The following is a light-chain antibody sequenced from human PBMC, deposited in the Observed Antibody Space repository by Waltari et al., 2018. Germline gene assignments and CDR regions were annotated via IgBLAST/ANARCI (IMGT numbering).Light chain of an antibody. CDR1: QSVSSN. CDR2: GAA. V-gene: IGKV3-15*01. CDR3: QQYNNWPRT. J-gene: IGKJ1*01. Sequence: EIVMTQSPATLSVFPGERATPPCRASQSVSSNLAWYQQKPGQAPRLFIFGAATRATGIPARFSGSGSGTEFTLTISSLQSEDFAVYYCQQYNNWPRTFGQGTKVEIK.